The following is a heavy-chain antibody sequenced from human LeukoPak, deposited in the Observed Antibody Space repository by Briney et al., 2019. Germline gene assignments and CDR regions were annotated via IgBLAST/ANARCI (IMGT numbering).Heavy chain of an antibody. Sequence: PGGSLRLSCAASGFTFSSYGMHWVRQAPGKGLEWVAVIWYDGSNKYYADSVKGRFTISRDNSKNTLFLQMNSLRAEDTAAYYCAKVRAPSGWFNSDYWGQGTLVTVSS. J-gene: IGHJ4*02. V-gene: IGHV3-33*06. CDR1: GFTFSSYG. CDR2: IWYDGSNK. D-gene: IGHD6-19*01. CDR3: AKVRAPSGWFNSDY.